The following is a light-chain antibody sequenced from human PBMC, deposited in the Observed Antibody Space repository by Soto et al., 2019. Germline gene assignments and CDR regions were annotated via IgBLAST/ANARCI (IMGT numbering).Light chain of an antibody. CDR3: PQLSNLPSFT. CDR2: DAS. J-gene: IGKJ3*01. CDR1: QSVSSY. Sequence: EIVLTQSPATLSLSPGERATLSCRASQSVSSYLAWYQQKPGQAPRLLIYDASNRATGIPARFSGSGSGTDFTLTISSLEPEVFAVYYCPQLSNLPSFTFGPGTNVDIK. V-gene: IGKV3-11*01.